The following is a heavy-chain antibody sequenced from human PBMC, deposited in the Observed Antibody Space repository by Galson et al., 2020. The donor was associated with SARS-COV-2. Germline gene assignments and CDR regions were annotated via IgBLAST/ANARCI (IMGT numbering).Heavy chain of an antibody. D-gene: IGHD5-18*01. Sequence: GESLKISCAASGFTFSSYAMHWVRQAPGKGLEWVAVISYDGSNKYYADSVKGRFTISRDNSKNTLYLQMNSLRAEDTAVYYCASSNTAMVIYYYYGMDVWGQGITVTVSS. V-gene: IGHV3-30-3*01. CDR1: GFTFSSYA. CDR3: ASSNTAMVIYYYYGMDV. CDR2: ISYDGSNK. J-gene: IGHJ6*02.